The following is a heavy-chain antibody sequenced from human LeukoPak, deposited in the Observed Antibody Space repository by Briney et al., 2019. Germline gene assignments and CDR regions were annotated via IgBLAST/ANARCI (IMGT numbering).Heavy chain of an antibody. J-gene: IGHJ6*02. CDR3: ERGRYFALDV. D-gene: IGHD2/OR15-2a*01. Sequence: GGSLRLFCAASGYTFSGHWIHCVRQAPGKGLEGGSRINSDSSSTMHADSVKGRFNTARDNAKNPAYLQMTSLRAEDTAVYYCERGRYFALDVWGQGTTVTVSS. V-gene: IGHV3-74*03. CDR1: GYTFSGHW. CDR2: INSDSSST.